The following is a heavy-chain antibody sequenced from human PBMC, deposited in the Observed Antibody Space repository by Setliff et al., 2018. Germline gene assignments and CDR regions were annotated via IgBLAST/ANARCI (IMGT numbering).Heavy chain of an antibody. CDR3: ARLAMVRGVTSNWFDP. CDR1: GYSFTSYW. J-gene: IGHJ5*02. D-gene: IGHD3-10*01. CDR2: IYPGDSDT. V-gene: IGHV5-51*01. Sequence: GESLKISCKGSGYSFTSYWIGWVRQMPGKGLEWMGIIYPGDSDTRYSPSFQGQVTISADKSISTAYLQWSSLKASDTAMYYCARLAMVRGVTSNWFDPWGQGTLVTVS.